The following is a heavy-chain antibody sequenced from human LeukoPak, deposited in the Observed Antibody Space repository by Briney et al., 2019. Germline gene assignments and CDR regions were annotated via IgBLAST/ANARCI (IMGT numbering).Heavy chain of an antibody. CDR1: VFTLSSYA. J-gene: IGHJ4*02. Sequence: GGSLRLSCGASVFTLSSYAVSCVRQATGKGLEWVSPISCCCGSIYYAHCVKDRYTIYRDNSKITLYVQMNSLRAEDTAVYYCAKGSGPYCGSYLDYWGKGTLVTVSS. CDR2: ISCCCGSI. D-gene: IGHD2-21*01. V-gene: IGHV3-23*01. CDR3: AKGSGPYCGSYLDY.